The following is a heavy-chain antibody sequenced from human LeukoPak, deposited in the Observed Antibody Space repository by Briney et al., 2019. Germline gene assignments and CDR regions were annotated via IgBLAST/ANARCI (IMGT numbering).Heavy chain of an antibody. CDR2: ISYDGSNK. Sequence: GGSLRLSCAASGFTFSSYAMHWVRQAPGKGLEWVAVISYDGSNKYYAGSVKGRFTISRDNSKNTLYLQMNSLRAEDTAVYYCARDRSSSGWYTDYWGQGTLVTVSS. CDR1: GFTFSSYA. CDR3: ARDRSSSGWYTDY. D-gene: IGHD6-19*01. V-gene: IGHV3-30-3*01. J-gene: IGHJ4*02.